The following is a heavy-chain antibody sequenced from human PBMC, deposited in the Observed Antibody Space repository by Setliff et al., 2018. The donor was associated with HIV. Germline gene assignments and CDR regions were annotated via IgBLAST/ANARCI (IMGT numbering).Heavy chain of an antibody. D-gene: IGHD1-26*01. CDR1: GYTFTSNH. CDR3: IVNIVGPVTGLDR. Sequence: ASVKVSCKASGYTFTSNHMHWGRQAPGQGLEWMGTINPSGGDTIYAPEFQGRVTMTTDTSTRTAYMELSGLASEDTAVYFCIVNIVGPVTGLDRWGPGTLVTVSS. V-gene: IGHV1-46*01. CDR2: INPSGGDT. J-gene: IGHJ5*02.